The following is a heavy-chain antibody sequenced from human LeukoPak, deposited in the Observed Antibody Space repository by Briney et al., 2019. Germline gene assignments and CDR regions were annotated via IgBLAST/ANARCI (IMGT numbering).Heavy chain of an antibody. CDR1: GGSISPLY. CDR3: ARGFSEEGWFDP. D-gene: IGHD3-3*01. V-gene: IGHV4-59*11. J-gene: IGHJ5*02. Sequence: SETLSLTCTVSGGSISPLYWGWIRQPPGKGLEFIGYIYYSGTTNYNPSLKSRVTISVDASKNEISLNLTSVTAADTAVYYCARGFSEEGWFDPWGPGTLVTVSS. CDR2: IYYSGTT.